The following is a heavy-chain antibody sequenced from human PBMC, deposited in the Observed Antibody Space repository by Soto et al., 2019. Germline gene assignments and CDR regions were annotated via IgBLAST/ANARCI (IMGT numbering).Heavy chain of an antibody. V-gene: IGHV3-23*01. Sequence: GGSLRLSCAASGFTFSSYAMSWVRQAPGKGLEWVSAISGSGGSTYYADSVKGRFTISRDNSKSTLYLQMNSLRAEDTAVYYCAKARAQYYDFWSGYPVDYWGQGTLVT. J-gene: IGHJ4*02. CDR3: AKARAQYYDFWSGYPVDY. D-gene: IGHD3-3*01. CDR2: ISGSGGST. CDR1: GFTFSSYA.